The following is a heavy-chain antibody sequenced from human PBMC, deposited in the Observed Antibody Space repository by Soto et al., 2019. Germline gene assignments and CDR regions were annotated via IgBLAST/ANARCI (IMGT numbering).Heavy chain of an antibody. D-gene: IGHD2-21*01. CDR2: IYYSGST. V-gene: IGHV4-39*01. Sequence: SETLSLTCTVSGGSISSSSYYWGWIRQPPGKGLEWIGSIYYSGSTYYNPSLKSRVTISVDTSKNQFSLKLSSVTAADTAVYYCARHGDFVVGVPPPSLSYMDVGGKGPRVTVPS. CDR3: ARHGDFVVGVPPPSLSYMDV. J-gene: IGHJ6*03. CDR1: GGSISSSSYY.